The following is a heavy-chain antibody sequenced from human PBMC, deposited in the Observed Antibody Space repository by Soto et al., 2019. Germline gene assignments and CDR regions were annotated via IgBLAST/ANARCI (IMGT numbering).Heavy chain of an antibody. Sequence: QVQLVQSGAEVKKPGASVKVSCKASGYTFTSYDINWVRQATGQGLEWMGWMNPNSGNTGYAQKFQGRVTMTRNTSISTAYMELSSLRSEDTAVYYCARGSPVVVAATTTWRDWFDPWGQGTLVTVSS. CDR3: ARGSPVVVAATTTWRDWFDP. CDR1: GYTFTSYD. CDR2: MNPNSGNT. V-gene: IGHV1-8*01. D-gene: IGHD2-15*01. J-gene: IGHJ5*02.